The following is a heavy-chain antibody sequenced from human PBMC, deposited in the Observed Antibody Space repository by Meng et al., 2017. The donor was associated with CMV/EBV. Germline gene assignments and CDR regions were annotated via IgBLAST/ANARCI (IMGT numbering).Heavy chain of an antibody. D-gene: IGHD4-17*01. V-gene: IGHV3-74*01. CDR2: INNDGGNT. J-gene: IGHJ4*02. CDR3: ARGLYGPDY. Sequence: GESLKISCAASGSTFSSYSMNWVRQAPGKGLVWVSRINNDGGNTVYADSVKGRFTFSRDNAKNTPYLQMNSLRAEDTAVYYCARGLYGPDYWGQGTLVTVSS. CDR1: GSTFSSYS.